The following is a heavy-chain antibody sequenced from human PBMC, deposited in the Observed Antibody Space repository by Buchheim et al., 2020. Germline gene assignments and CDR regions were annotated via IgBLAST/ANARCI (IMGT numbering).Heavy chain of an antibody. CDR2: ISYDGSNK. V-gene: IGHV3-30*04. Sequence: QVQLVESGGGVVQPGRSLRLSCAASGFTFSSYAMHWVRQAPGKGLEWVAVISYDGSNKYYADSVKGRFTISRDNSKNTLYLQMNILRAEDTAVYYCARSSRIVTPSGVDYWGQGTL. J-gene: IGHJ4*02. CDR3: ARSSRIVTPSGVDY. D-gene: IGHD2/OR15-2a*01. CDR1: GFTFSSYA.